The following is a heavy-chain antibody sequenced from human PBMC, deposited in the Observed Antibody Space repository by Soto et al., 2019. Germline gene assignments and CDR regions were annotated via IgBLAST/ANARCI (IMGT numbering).Heavy chain of an antibody. D-gene: IGHD6-19*01. CDR3: AKEITVAGDFDY. V-gene: IGHV3-30*18. CDR2: ISYDGSNE. CDR1: GFTFSSYG. Sequence: QVQVVESGGGVVQPGRSLRLSCVASGFTFSSYGIHWVRQAPGKGLEWVAVISYDGSNEYYADSVKGRFTISRDNSKNTLYLQMDSLRPEDTAVYYCAKEITVAGDFDYWGHGTLVTVSS. J-gene: IGHJ4*01.